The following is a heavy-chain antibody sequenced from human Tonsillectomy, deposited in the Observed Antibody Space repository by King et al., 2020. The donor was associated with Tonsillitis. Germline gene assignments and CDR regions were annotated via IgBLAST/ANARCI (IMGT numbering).Heavy chain of an antibody. V-gene: IGHV3-30-3*01. Sequence: VQLVESGGGVVQPGRSLRLSCAASGFTFSSYAMHWVRQAPGKGLEWVAVISYDGSNKYYADSVKGRFTISRDNSKNTLYLQMNSLRAEDTAVYYCAREMGITIFGVDPFDYWGPGTLVTVSS. CDR3: AREMGITIFGVDPFDY. CDR2: ISYDGSNK. CDR1: GFTFSSYA. J-gene: IGHJ4*02. D-gene: IGHD3-3*01.